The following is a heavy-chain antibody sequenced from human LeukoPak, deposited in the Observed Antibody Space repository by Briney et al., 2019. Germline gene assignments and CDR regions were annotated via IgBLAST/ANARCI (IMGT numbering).Heavy chain of an antibody. Sequence: PSEALSLTCTVSGGSISSGVYYWTWIRQPPGKGLEWMGYIYYTGSTSYNPSLKSRVTISVDTSKSQFSLRLSSVTAADTAVYYCARVLPGDYYGSGDSDYWGKGMLVTVSS. CDR2: IYYTGST. CDR1: GGSISSGVYY. CDR3: ARVLPGDYYGSGDSDY. V-gene: IGHV4-30-4*08. D-gene: IGHD3-10*01. J-gene: IGHJ4*02.